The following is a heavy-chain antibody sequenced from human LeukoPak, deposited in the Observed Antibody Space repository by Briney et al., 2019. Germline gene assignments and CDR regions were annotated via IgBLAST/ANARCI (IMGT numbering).Heavy chain of an antibody. CDR2: INHSGST. D-gene: IGHD2-2*01. CDR1: GGSFSGYY. Sequence: PSETLSLTCAVYGGSFSGYYWSWIRQPPGKGLEWIGEINHSGSTNYNPSLKSRVTISVGTSKNQFSLKLSSVTAADTAVYYCARGQGIVAVPAANWLDPWGQGTLVTVSS. J-gene: IGHJ5*02. CDR3: ARGQGIVAVPAANWLDP. V-gene: IGHV4-34*01.